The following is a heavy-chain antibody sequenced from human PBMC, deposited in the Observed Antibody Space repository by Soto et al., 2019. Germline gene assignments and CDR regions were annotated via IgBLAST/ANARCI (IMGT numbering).Heavy chain of an antibody. V-gene: IGHV3-30*18. D-gene: IGHD6-13*01. J-gene: IGHJ6*03. Sequence: QVQLVESGGGVVQPGRSLRLSCAASGFTFSSYGMHWVRQAPGKGLEWVAVISYDGSNKYYADSVKGRFTISRDNSKNTLYLQMNSLRAEDTAVYYCAKDQFRSLRQLTTDMDVWGKGTTVTVS. CDR2: ISYDGSNK. CDR3: AKDQFRSLRQLTTDMDV. CDR1: GFTFSSYG.